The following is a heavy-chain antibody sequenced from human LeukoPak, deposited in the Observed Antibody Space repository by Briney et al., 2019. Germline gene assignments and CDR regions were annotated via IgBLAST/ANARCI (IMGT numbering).Heavy chain of an antibody. CDR2: ISYDGSNE. D-gene: IGHD3-22*01. CDR1: GFTFSSYV. J-gene: IGHJ4*02. V-gene: IGHV3-30*04. CDR3: ARGHYYDSSGYYYGY. Sequence: GRSLRLSCAASGFTFSSYVMHWVRQAPGKGLEWVAIISYDGSNEYYADSVKGRFTISRDNSKNTLYLQMNSLRAADTAVYYCARGHYYDSSGYYYGYWGQGTLVTVSS.